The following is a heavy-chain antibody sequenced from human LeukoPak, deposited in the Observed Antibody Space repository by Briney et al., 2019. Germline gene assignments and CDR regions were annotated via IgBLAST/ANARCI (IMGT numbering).Heavy chain of an antibody. V-gene: IGHV3-11*01. D-gene: IGHD2-21*01. CDR1: GFTFSDYY. CDR2: ISSSGSTI. J-gene: IGHJ3*01. CDR3: ARDAVVVIATSGSDDAFDF. Sequence: PGGSLRLSCAASGFTFSDYYMSWIRQAPGKGLEWVSYISSSGSTIYYADSVKGRFTISRDNAKNSLYLQMNSLRAEDTAVYYCARDAVVVIATSGSDDAFDFWGQGTMVTVSS.